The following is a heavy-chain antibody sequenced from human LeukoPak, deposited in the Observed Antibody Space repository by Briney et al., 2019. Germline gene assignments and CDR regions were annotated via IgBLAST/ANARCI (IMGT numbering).Heavy chain of an antibody. Sequence: PGGSLRLSCAASAFTFSSYEMNWVRQAPGKGLEWVSYISSSGSTIHYADSVKGRFTISRDNAKNSLYLQTNSLRAEDTAVYYCARMVYYYDISGYYFLDYWGQGTLVTVSS. CDR2: ISSSGSTI. J-gene: IGHJ4*02. CDR1: AFTFSSYE. CDR3: ARMVYYYDISGYYFLDY. D-gene: IGHD3-22*01. V-gene: IGHV3-48*03.